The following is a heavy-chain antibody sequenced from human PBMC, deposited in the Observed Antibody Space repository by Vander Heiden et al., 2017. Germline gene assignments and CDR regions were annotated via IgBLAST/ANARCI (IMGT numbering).Heavy chain of an antibody. J-gene: IGHJ6*02. CDR1: GGSISSSSYY. Sequence: QLQLQESGPGLVKPSETLSLTCTVSGGSISSSSYYWGWIRQPPGKGLEWIGSIYYSGSTYYNPSLKSRVTISVDTSKNQFSLKLSSVTAADTAVYYCARMEGWVSGTPSYYYYYGMDVWGQGTTVTVSS. D-gene: IGHD3-3*01. CDR3: ARMEGWVSGTPSYYYYYGMDV. V-gene: IGHV4-39*01. CDR2: IYYSGST.